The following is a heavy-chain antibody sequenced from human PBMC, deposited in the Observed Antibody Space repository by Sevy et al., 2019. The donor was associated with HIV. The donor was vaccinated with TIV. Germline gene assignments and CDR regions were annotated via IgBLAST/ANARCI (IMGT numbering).Heavy chain of an antibody. CDR3: ARDEGGNYDSSGYIQN. V-gene: IGHV3-11*06. CDR1: GFTFSDYY. Sequence: GESLKISCAASGFTFSDYYMSWVRQAPGKGLEWVSYISSSSSYTNYADSVKGRFTISRDNAKNSLYLQMNSLRAEDTAVYYCARDEGGNYDSSGYIQNWGQGTLVTVSS. D-gene: IGHD3-22*01. CDR2: ISSSSSYT. J-gene: IGHJ4*02.